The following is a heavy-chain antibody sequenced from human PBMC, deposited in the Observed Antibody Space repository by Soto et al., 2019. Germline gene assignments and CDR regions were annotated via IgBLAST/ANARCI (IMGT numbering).Heavy chain of an antibody. CDR2: ISGSGGST. CDR3: AKDRDYDFWSGPPGRYMDV. CDR1: GFTFSSYA. D-gene: IGHD3-3*01. J-gene: IGHJ6*03. V-gene: IGHV3-23*01. Sequence: GGSLRLSCAASGFTFSSYAMSWVRQAPGKGLEWVSAISGSGGSTYYADSVKGRFTISRDNSKNTLYLQMNSLRAEDTAVYYCAKDRDYDFWSGPPGRYMDVWGKGTTVTVSS.